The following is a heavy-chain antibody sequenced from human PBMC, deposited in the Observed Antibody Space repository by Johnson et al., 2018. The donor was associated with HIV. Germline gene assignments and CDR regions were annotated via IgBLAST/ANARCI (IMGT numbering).Heavy chain of an antibody. J-gene: IGHJ3*02. CDR1: GFTFSSYG. CDR3: AKDFGYPSPRDAFDI. V-gene: IGHV3-33*06. D-gene: IGHD5-12*01. Sequence: VQLVESGGGVVQPGRSLRLSCAASGFTFSSYGMHWVRQAPGKGLEWVAVIWYDGSNKYYADSVKGRFTISRDNSKNTLYLQMNSLRAEDTAVYYCAKDFGYPSPRDAFDIWGQGTMVTVSS. CDR2: IWYDGSNK.